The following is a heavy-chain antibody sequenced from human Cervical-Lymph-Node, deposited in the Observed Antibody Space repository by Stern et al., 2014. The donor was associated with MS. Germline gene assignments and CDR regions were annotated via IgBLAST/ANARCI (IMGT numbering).Heavy chain of an antibody. CDR1: GFTFSSYG. V-gene: IGHV3-30*18. Sequence: VQLVQSGGGVVQPGRSLRLTCTVSGFTFSSYGMHLVRQAPGKGLEWVSVISYDGSDTYYAESVKGRFTISRDNSKNTLYLEMRSLRPEDTAVYYCVKRGITEVRGVRLGDYWGPGTLVIVSS. J-gene: IGHJ4*02. CDR2: ISYDGSDT. D-gene: IGHD3-10*01. CDR3: VKRGITEVRGVRLGDY.